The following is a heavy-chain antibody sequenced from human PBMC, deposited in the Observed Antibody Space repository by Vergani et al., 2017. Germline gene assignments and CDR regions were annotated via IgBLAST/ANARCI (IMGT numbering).Heavy chain of an antibody. D-gene: IGHD2-15*01. CDR3: TTVGYGLDY. CDR1: GFTFSSYS. CDR2: SKSKTDGGTT. V-gene: IGHV3-15*01. J-gene: IGHJ4*02. Sequence: EVQLVESGGGLVQPGGSLRLSCAASGFTFSSYSMNWVRQAPGKGPEWVGRSKSKTDGGTTDYAAPVKGRFTISRDDSKNTLYLQMNSLKTEDTAVYYCTTVGYGLDYWGQGTLVTVSS.